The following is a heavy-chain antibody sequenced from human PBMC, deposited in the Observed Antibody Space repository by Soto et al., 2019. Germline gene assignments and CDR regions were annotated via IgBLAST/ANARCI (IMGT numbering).Heavy chain of an antibody. J-gene: IGHJ5*02. Sequence: KTSETLSLTCVVSSYSIGSGFFWAWIRQPPGKGLEWVGSIYHTGDTHYNPSLRSQVSMSVDTSKNQFSLRLASLTAADTAVYFCARDTNSLDLWGRGILVTVSS. CDR3: ARDTNSLDL. D-gene: IGHD2-8*01. CDR2: IYHTGDT. V-gene: IGHV4-38-2*02. CDR1: SYSIGSGFF.